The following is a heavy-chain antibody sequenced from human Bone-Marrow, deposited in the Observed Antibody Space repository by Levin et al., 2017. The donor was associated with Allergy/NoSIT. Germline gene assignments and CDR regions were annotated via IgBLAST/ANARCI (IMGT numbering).Heavy chain of an antibody. Sequence: GASVKVSCKASGYTFTSYGISWVRQAPGQGLEWMGWISAYNGNTNYAQKLQGRVTMTTDTSTSTAYMELRSLRSDDTAVYYCARDIVVVPAARRDDAFDSWGQGTMVTVSS. V-gene: IGHV1-18*01. CDR1: GYTFTSYG. J-gene: IGHJ3*02. CDR3: ARDIVVVPAARRDDAFDS. D-gene: IGHD2-2*01. CDR2: ISAYNGNT.